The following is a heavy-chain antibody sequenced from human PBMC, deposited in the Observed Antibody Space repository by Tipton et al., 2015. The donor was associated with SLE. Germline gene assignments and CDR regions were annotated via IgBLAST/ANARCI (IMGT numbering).Heavy chain of an antibody. D-gene: IGHD1-14*01. J-gene: IGHJ6*02. CDR3: ARSLTSSYYYGMDV. CDR1: GFNFDTYS. Sequence: SLRLSCAASGFNFDTYSFNWVRQAPGKGLEWVAVISYDGSNKYYADSVKGRFTISRDNSKNTLYLQMNSLRAEDTAVYYCARSLTSSYYYGMDVWGQGTTVTVSS. V-gene: IGHV3-30*03. CDR2: ISYDGSNK.